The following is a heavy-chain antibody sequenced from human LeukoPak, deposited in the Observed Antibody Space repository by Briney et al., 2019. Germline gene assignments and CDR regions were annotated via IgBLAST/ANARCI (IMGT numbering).Heavy chain of an antibody. CDR2: INPSGGNT. J-gene: IGHJ6*03. CDR3: ARGPPSYYYMDV. V-gene: IGHV1-46*01. CDR1: GYTFTTNY. Sequence: ASVKVSCMASGYTFTTNYIHWVRQAPGQGLEWMGTINPSGGNTGYAQKFQGRVTMTRDMSTSTVYMELSSLRSEDTAVYYCARGPPSYYYMDVWGKGTTVTVSS.